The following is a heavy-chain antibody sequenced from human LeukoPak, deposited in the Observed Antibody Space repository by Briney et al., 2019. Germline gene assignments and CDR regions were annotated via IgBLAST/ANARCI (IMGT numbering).Heavy chain of an antibody. V-gene: IGHV5-51*01. CDR1: GYSFTSYW. Sequence: GESLKISCKGSGYSFTSYWIGWVRQMPGKCLEWMGIIYPGDSDTRYSPSFQGQVTISADKSISTAYLQWSSLKASDTAMYYCARGTMVRGVPTLYYYYYYGMDVWGQGTTVTVSS. CDR2: IYPGDSDT. J-gene: IGHJ6*02. CDR3: ARGTMVRGVPTLYYYYYYGMDV. D-gene: IGHD3-10*01.